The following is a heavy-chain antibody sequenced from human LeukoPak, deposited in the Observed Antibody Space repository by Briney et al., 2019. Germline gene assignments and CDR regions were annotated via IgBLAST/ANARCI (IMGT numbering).Heavy chain of an antibody. J-gene: IGHJ6*03. CDR1: GFTFSSYA. Sequence: GRSLRLSCAASGFTFSSYAMHWVRQAPAKGLEWVAVISYDGSNKYYADSVKGRFTISRDNSKNTLYLQMNSLRAEDTAVYYCARDFFDFWSGLGGYYYYYMDVWGKGTTVTVSS. V-gene: IGHV3-30*04. CDR3: ARDFFDFWSGLGGYYYYYMDV. CDR2: ISYDGSNK. D-gene: IGHD3-3*01.